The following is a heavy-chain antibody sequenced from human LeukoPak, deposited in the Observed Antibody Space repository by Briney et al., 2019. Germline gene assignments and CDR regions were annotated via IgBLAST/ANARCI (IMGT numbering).Heavy chain of an antibody. V-gene: IGHV3-33*08. CDR3: ARGRGADYGGNSGYFDY. J-gene: IGHJ4*02. CDR1: GFSISSHW. Sequence: PGGSLRLSCVASGFSISSHWMRWLRQAPGKGLEWVAVIWYDGSNKYYADSVKGRFTISRDNPKNTLYVQMNSLRAEDAAVYYCARGRGADYGGNSGYFDYWGQGTLVTVSS. CDR2: IWYDGSNK. D-gene: IGHD4-23*01.